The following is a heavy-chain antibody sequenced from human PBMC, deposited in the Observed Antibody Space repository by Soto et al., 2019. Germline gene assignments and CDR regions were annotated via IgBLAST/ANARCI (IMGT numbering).Heavy chain of an antibody. D-gene: IGHD3-22*01. CDR2: INHSGST. CDR1: GGSFSGYY. V-gene: IGHV4-34*01. J-gene: IGHJ4*02. Sequence: PSETLSLTCAVYGGSFSGYYWSWIRQPPGKGLEWIGEINHSGSTNYNPSLKSRVTISVDTSKNQFSLKLSSVTAADTAVYYCARDGYYYDSSGYHRLYFFDYWGQGTLVIVSS. CDR3: ARDGYYYDSSGYHRLYFFDY.